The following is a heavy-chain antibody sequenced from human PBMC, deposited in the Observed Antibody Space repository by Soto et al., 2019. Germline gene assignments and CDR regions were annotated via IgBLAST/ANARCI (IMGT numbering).Heavy chain of an antibody. CDR2: MYISGST. D-gene: IGHD6-19*01. J-gene: IGHJ6*02. CDR1: GDSIRDYY. Sequence: SETLSLTFSVSGDSIRDYYWSWIRQPAGKGLEWIGRMYISGSTNYNPSLKRRGTMSADTSVNQLSLTLRYRTSADTAVYYRARMYNSGCSRPEGGYYFYGMDVGGQGTTVTVSS. CDR3: ARMYNSGCSRPEGGYYFYGMDV. V-gene: IGHV4-4*07.